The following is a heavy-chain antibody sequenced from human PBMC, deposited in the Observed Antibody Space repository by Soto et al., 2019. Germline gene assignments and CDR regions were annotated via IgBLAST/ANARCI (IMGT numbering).Heavy chain of an antibody. CDR3: VRRVNIPSWYFDL. CDR1: GASISKTSSY. J-gene: IGHJ2*01. Sequence: QVELQQSGPGVVRPSETLSLTCSVSGASISKTSSYWGWIRQPPGKGLEWIGSINYSGTAYYSPSLRIRATLSVDTSANQFSLRLMSVTAADTAFYFCVRRVNIPSWYFDLWGREKPVIVSS. V-gene: IGHV4-39*01. CDR2: INYSGTA. D-gene: IGHD2-21*01.